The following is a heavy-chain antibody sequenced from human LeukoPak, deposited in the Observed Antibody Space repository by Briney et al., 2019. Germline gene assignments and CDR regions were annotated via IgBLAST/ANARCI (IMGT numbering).Heavy chain of an antibody. D-gene: IGHD6-19*01. CDR3: ARTYSSGWYGRVWFDP. Sequence: GGSLRLSCAASGLTFSSYSMNWVRQAPGKGLEWVSYISSSSTIYYADSVKGRFTISRDNAKNSLYLQMNSLRDEDTAVYYCARTYSSGWYGRVWFDPWGQGTLVTVSS. CDR2: ISSSSTI. V-gene: IGHV3-48*02. J-gene: IGHJ5*02. CDR1: GLTFSSYS.